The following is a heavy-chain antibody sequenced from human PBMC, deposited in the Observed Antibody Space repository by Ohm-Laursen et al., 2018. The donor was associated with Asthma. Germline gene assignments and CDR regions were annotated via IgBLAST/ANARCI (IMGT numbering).Heavy chain of an antibody. CDR2: IYYSGST. D-gene: IGHD3-3*01. Sequence: GTLSLTCTVSGGSISSYYWSWIRQPPGKGLEWIGYIYYSGSTNYNPSLKSRVTISVDTSKNQFSLKLSSVTAADTAVYYCARAHGDMYYYYGMDVWGQGTTVTVSS. CDR1: GGSISSYY. V-gene: IGHV4-59*01. CDR3: ARAHGDMYYYYGMDV. J-gene: IGHJ6*02.